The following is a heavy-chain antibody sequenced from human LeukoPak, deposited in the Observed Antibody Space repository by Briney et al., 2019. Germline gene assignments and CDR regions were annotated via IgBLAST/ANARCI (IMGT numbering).Heavy chain of an antibody. J-gene: IGHJ4*02. CDR1: GCSISSDSYY. V-gene: IGHV4-61*02. CDR2: IYARGST. CDR3: ARETYYYDSSGYLHYFDY. D-gene: IGHD3-22*01. Sequence: TSETLSLTCTVSGCSISSDSYYWIWMRQRAGQELEWVVRIYARGSTNYNRSLKNRVTISVDTSKNQFSLKLSSVTAADTDVYYCARETYYYDSSGYLHYFDYWGQGTLVTVSS.